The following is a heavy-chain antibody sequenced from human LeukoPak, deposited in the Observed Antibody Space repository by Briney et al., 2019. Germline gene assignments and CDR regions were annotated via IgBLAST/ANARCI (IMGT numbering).Heavy chain of an antibody. J-gene: IGHJ3*02. CDR3: AREGDSSADAFDI. V-gene: IGHV1-2*02. CDR1: GFPFNGYY. CDR2: INPNSGDT. Sequence: ASVKVACKGSGFPFNGYYMHWVRQAPGQGLEWMGWINPNSGDTNYAQKFQGRVTMTRDTSISTAYMELRSLRSDDTAVYHCAREGDSSADAFDIWRLGTMVTVSS. D-gene: IGHD3-22*01.